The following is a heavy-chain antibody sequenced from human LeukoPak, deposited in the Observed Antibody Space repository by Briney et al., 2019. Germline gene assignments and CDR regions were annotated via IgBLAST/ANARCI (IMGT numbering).Heavy chain of an antibody. CDR2: ISGSGGST. CDR1: GFSFSSFR. Sequence: PGGSLRLSCAASGFSFSSFRMNWVRQAPGKGLEWVSAISGSGGSTYYADSVKGRFTISRDNSKNTLYLQMNSLRAEDTAVYYCAKVRVGATTYYFDYWGQGTLVTVSS. J-gene: IGHJ4*02. D-gene: IGHD1-26*01. CDR3: AKVRVGATTYYFDY. V-gene: IGHV3-23*01.